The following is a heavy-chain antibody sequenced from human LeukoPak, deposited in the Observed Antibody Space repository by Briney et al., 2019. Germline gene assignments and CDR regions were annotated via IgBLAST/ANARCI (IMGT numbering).Heavy chain of an antibody. Sequence: ASVKVSCKASGYTFTSYGISWVRQAPGQGLEWMGWISAYNGNTNYAQKLQGRVTMTTETSTSTAYMDLRSLRSDDTAVYYCARVRNSGFRYVDSWGQGTLVTVSS. D-gene: IGHD5-12*01. CDR1: GYTFTSYG. V-gene: IGHV1-18*01. CDR2: ISAYNGNT. CDR3: ARVRNSGFRYVDS. J-gene: IGHJ4*02.